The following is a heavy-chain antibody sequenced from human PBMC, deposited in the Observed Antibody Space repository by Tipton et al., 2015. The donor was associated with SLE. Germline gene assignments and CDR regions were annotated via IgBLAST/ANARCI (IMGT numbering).Heavy chain of an antibody. CDR3: AKGCGSYSGSFEY. CDR1: GFTFDDYA. V-gene: IGHV3-9*01. J-gene: IGHJ4*02. D-gene: IGHD1-26*01. CDR2: ISWGSNNI. Sequence: SLRLSCAASGFTFDDYAMHWVRQAPGKGLEWVSGISWGSNNIGYADSVEGRLTISRDNAKNSLYLQMNSLRPEDTALYYCAKGCGSYSGSFEYWGQGILVSVSS.